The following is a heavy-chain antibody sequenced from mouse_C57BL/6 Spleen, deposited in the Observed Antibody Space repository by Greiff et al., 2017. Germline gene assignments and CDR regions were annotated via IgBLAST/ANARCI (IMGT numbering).Heavy chain of an antibody. V-gene: IGHV1-82*01. D-gene: IGHD1-1*01. J-gene: IGHJ1*03. CDR1: GYAFSSSW. CDR3: ARWTDYGSSYRYFDV. CDR2: IYPGDGDT. Sequence: QVQLQQSGPELVKPGASVKISCKASGYAFSSSWMNWVKQRPGKGLEWIGRIYPGDGDTNYNGKFKGKATLTADKSSSTAYMQLSSLTSEDSAVYFCARWTDYGSSYRYFDVWGTGTTVTVSS.